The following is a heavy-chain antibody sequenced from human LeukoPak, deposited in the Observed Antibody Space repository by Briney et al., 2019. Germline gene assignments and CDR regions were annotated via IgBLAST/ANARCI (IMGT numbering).Heavy chain of an antibody. V-gene: IGHV3-48*01. CDR1: GFTFSTYE. Sequence: GGSLRLSCAASGFTFSTYEMNWVRQAPGKGLEWVSYISSSSSTIYYADSVKGRFTISRDNAKNSLYLQMNSLRAEDTAVYYCASGLRYFDWLLFGAFDIWGQGTMVTVSS. J-gene: IGHJ3*02. CDR2: ISSSSSTI. CDR3: ASGLRYFDWLLFGAFDI. D-gene: IGHD3-9*01.